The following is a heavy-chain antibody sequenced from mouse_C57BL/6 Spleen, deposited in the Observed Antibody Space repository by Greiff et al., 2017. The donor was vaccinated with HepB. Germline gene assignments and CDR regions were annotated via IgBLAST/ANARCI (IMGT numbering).Heavy chain of an antibody. CDR3: ARSGMELRQDYFDY. V-gene: IGHV1-26*01. CDR2: INPNNGGT. J-gene: IGHJ2*01. CDR1: GYTFTDYY. Sequence: EVLLQQSGPELVKPGASVKISCKASGYTFTDYYMNWVKQSHGKSLEWIGDINPNNGGTSYNQKFKGKAKLTVDKSSSTAYMALSSVTSEDSAVYYRARSGMELRQDYFDYWGQQTTHAVS. D-gene: IGHD2-4*01.